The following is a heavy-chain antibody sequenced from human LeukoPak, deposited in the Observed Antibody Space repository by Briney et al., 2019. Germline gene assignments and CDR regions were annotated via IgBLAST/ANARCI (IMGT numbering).Heavy chain of an antibody. Sequence: SETLSLTCTVSGGSISSYYWSWIRQPPGKGLEWIGYIHYSGSTNYNPSLKSRVTISVDTSKNQFSLKLSSVTAADTAVYYCAGSYYDILTGYPIYFDYWGQGTLVTVSS. D-gene: IGHD3-9*01. CDR1: GGSISSYY. CDR3: AGSYYDILTGYPIYFDY. V-gene: IGHV4-59*01. CDR2: IHYSGST. J-gene: IGHJ4*02.